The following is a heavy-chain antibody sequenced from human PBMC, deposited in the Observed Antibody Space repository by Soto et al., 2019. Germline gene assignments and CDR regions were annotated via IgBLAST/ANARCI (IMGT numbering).Heavy chain of an antibody. CDR3: ARSALIGSGWYGWWFDP. J-gene: IGHJ5*02. D-gene: IGHD6-19*01. Sequence: PSETLSLTCTVSGGSISSYYWSWIRQPPGKGLEWIGYIYYSGSTNYNPSLKSRVTISVDTSKNQFSLKLSSVTAADTAVYYCARSALIGSGWYGWWFDPWGQGTLVTVSS. V-gene: IGHV4-59*08. CDR2: IYYSGST. CDR1: GGSISSYY.